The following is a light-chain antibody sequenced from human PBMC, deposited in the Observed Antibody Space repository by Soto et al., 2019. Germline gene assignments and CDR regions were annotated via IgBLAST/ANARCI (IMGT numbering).Light chain of an antibody. CDR1: QSISSW. J-gene: IGKJ1*01. CDR2: DAS. Sequence: DIQMTQSPSTLSASVGDRVTITCRASQSISSWLAWYQQKPGKAPKLLNYDASSLESGVPSRFSGSGSGTEFTLTISSLQPDDFATYYCQQYNSYSPKWTFGQGTKVEIK. CDR3: QQYNSYSPKWT. V-gene: IGKV1-5*01.